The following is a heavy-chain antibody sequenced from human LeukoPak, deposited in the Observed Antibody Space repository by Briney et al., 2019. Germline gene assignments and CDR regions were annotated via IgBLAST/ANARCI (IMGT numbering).Heavy chain of an antibody. J-gene: IGHJ6*03. CDR3: ARGARPAATYYYYYYMDV. CDR2: INSDGSGT. CDR1: GFTFSSYR. V-gene: IGHV3-74*01. Sequence: GGSLRLSCAASGFTFSSYRMHWVRQAPGKGLVWVSRINSDGSGTSYADSVKGRFTISRDNAKNTLYLQMNSLRAEDTAVYYCARGARPAATYYYYYYMDVWGEGTTVTVSS. D-gene: IGHD2-2*01.